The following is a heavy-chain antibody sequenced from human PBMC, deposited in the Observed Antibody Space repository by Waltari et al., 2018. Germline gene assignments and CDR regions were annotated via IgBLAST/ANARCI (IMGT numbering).Heavy chain of an antibody. V-gene: IGHV4-34*11. CDR3: ARDQGSMRSDV. J-gene: IGHJ4*02. Sequence: QLRLQQWGEGLVKPSQTLSLTCAVYGDAINGYYYWTWIRQSPGKGLEWIGYVYGYNGNTNYNPSLMNRVTISRDTSKSQFSLRLSSVIAADTALYFCARDQGSMRSDVWSPGGLVTVSP. CDR2: VYGYNGNT. D-gene: IGHD2-8*01. CDR1: GDAINGYY.